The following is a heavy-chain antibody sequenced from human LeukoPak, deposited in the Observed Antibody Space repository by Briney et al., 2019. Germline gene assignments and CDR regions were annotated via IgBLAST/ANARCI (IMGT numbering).Heavy chain of an antibody. CDR1: GFTFSSHW. CDR2: ISTDGSRP. D-gene: IGHD2-15*01. V-gene: IGHV3-74*01. CDR3: VRDGQGSTPLDY. J-gene: IGHJ4*02. Sequence: GSLRLSCAASGFTFSSHWMHWVRQAPGKGLVWVSGISTDGSRPRYADSVNGRFTISRDNAKNTLYLQMNSLRAEDTAVYFCVRDGQGSTPLDYWGQGTLVTVSS.